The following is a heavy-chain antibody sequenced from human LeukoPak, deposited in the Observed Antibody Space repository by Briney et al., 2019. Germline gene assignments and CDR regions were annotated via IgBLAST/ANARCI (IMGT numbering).Heavy chain of an antibody. J-gene: IGHJ4*02. D-gene: IGHD6-13*01. CDR3: ARQGWAPLKQLVPGPVDY. Sequence: SETLSLTCTVSGGSISSYYWSWIRQPPGKGLEWTGYIYYSGSTNYNPSLKSRVTISVDTSKNQFSLKLSSVTAADTAVYYCARQGWAPLKQLVPGPVDYWGQGTLVTVSS. CDR1: GGSISSYY. CDR2: IYYSGST. V-gene: IGHV4-59*08.